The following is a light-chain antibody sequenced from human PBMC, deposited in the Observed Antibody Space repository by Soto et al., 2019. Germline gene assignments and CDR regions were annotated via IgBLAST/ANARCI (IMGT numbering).Light chain of an antibody. CDR1: QSISGW. CDR2: DAS. V-gene: IGKV1-5*01. J-gene: IGKJ5*01. CDR3: QQYNNWPPTT. Sequence: DIQMTQSPSTLSASVGDRVTITCRASQSISGWLAWYQQKPGKAPKLLIYDASNLESGVPSRFSASGSGTEFTLTISSLQSEDFAIYYCQQYNNWPPTTFGQGTRLEIK.